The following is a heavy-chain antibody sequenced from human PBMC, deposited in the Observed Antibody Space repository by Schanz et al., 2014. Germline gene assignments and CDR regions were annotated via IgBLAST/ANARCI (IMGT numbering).Heavy chain of an antibody. J-gene: IGHJ6*02. CDR3: ASSSYRLLSYYYAMDV. CDR2: ISSRGTTI. V-gene: IGHV3-11*01. CDR1: GFTFSDYY. Sequence: VQLAESGGGLVTPGGSLRLSCAASGFTFSDYYMSWIRQAPGKGLECISYISSRGTTIYYADSVKGRFTISRDNAENSLYLQMSSLRAEDTAVYYCASSSYRLLSYYYAMDVWGQGTTVTVSS. D-gene: IGHD2-2*01.